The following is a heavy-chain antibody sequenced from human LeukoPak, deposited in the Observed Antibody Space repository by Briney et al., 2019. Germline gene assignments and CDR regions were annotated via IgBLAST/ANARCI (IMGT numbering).Heavy chain of an antibody. Sequence: VASVKVSCKASGYTFTSYGISWVRQAPGQGLEWMGWISAYNGNTKYAQKLQDRVTMTTVRSTSTAYMELRSLRSDDTAVYYCARERGFGGVDYWGQGTLVIVSS. CDR3: ARERGFGGVDY. D-gene: IGHD3-16*01. CDR1: GYTFTSYG. V-gene: IGHV1-18*01. J-gene: IGHJ4*02. CDR2: ISAYNGNT.